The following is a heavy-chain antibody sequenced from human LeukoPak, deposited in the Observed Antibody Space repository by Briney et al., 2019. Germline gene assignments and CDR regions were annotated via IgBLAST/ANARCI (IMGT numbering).Heavy chain of an antibody. J-gene: IGHJ4*02. Sequence: SETLSLTCTVSGGSISSYYWSWIRQPAGKGLEWIGRIYTSGSTNYNPSLKSRVTMSVDTSKNQSSLKLSSVTAADTAVYYCAKRPSSGWYNDYWGQGTLVTVSS. V-gene: IGHV4-4*07. CDR3: AKRPSSGWYNDY. CDR1: GGSISSYY. D-gene: IGHD6-19*01. CDR2: IYTSGST.